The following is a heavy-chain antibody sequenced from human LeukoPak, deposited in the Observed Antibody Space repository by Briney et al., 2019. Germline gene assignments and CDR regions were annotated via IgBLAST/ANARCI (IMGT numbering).Heavy chain of an antibody. CDR1: GGSISSYY. J-gene: IGHJ5*02. CDR2: IYYSGST. D-gene: IGHD1-1*01. V-gene: IGHV4-59*01. Sequence: SETLSLTCTVSGGSISSYYWGWIRQPPGKGLEWIGYIYYSGSTNYNPSLKSRVTISVDTSKNQFSLKLSSVTAADTAVYYCARAPGTTDWFDPWGQGTLVTVSS. CDR3: ARAPGTTDWFDP.